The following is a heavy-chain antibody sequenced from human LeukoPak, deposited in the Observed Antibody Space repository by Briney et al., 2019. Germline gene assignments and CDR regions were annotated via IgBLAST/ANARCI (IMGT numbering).Heavy chain of an antibody. CDR1: GFTFSDYY. Sequence: GGSLRLSCAASGFTFSDYYMSWIRQAPGKGLEWVSYISSSGSTIYYPDSVKGRFTISRDNSKNTLYLQMNSLRAEDTAVYYCAKGLGYCSGGSCYFDYWGQGTLVTVSS. V-gene: IGHV3-11*04. D-gene: IGHD2-15*01. CDR3: AKGLGYCSGGSCYFDY. CDR2: ISSSGSTI. J-gene: IGHJ4*02.